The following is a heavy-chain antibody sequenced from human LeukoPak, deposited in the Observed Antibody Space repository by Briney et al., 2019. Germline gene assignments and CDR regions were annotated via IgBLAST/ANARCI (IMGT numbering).Heavy chain of an antibody. CDR3: AKAGRGVIYDY. J-gene: IGHJ4*02. CDR1: GFTFSSYG. CDR2: ISYDGSNK. Sequence: GGSLRLSCAASGFTFSSYGMHWVRQAPGKGLEWVAVISYDGSNKYYADSVKGRFTIPRDNSKNTLYLQMNSLRAEDTAVYYCAKAGRGVIYDYWGQGTLVTVS. V-gene: IGHV3-30*18. D-gene: IGHD3-10*01.